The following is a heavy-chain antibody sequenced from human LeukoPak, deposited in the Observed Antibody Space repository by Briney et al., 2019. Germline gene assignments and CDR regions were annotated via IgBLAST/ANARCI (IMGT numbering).Heavy chain of an antibody. CDR2: ISGSGRST. V-gene: IGHV3-48*01. J-gene: IGHJ5*02. CDR3: ARGRYYDTSAYTYFDP. CDR1: GFTFSDYS. D-gene: IGHD3-22*01. Sequence: GGSLTLSCPACGFTFSDYSLNWIRQAPGKGLAWISYISGSGRSTFSADSVRGRFTISRDNANNSFFLQINSLRAEDTAVYYCARGRYYDTSAYTYFDPWGQGTLVTVSS.